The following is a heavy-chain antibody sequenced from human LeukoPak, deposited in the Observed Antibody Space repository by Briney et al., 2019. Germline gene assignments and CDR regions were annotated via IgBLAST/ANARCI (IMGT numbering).Heavy chain of an antibody. CDR2: IWYDGSNK. CDR1: GISFRSYG. J-gene: IGHJ4*02. D-gene: IGHD6-19*01. V-gene: IGHV3-33*01. Sequence: GGSLRLSCAASGISFRSYGMHWVRQAPGKGLEWVAVIWYDGSNKYYADSVKGRFTISRDNSKNTLYLQMNSLRAEDTAVYYCARDDSGWPDYWGQGTLVTVSS. CDR3: ARDDSGWPDY.